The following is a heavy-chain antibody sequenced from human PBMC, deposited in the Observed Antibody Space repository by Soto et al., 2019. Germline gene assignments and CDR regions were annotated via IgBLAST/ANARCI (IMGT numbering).Heavy chain of an antibody. V-gene: IGHV1-8*01. D-gene: IGHD3-22*01. CDR1: GYTFTSYD. J-gene: IGHJ3*02. Sequence: ASXKVSCKASGYTFTSYDINWVRQATGQGLEWMGWMNPNSGNTGYAQKFQGRVTMTRNTTISTAYMELSSLRSEDTAVYYCKRAVIIVVIDAFDIWGQGTMVTVSS. CDR3: KRAVIIVVIDAFDI. CDR2: MNPNSGNT.